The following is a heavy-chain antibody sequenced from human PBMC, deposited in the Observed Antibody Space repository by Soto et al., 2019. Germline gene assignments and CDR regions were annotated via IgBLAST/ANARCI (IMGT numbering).Heavy chain of an antibody. J-gene: IGHJ4*02. V-gene: IGHV4-59*01. CDR3: AKEHWGSFDF. CDR2: IYYSGST. CDR1: GGSISSYY. D-gene: IGHD3-16*01. Sequence: SETLSLTCTVSGGSISSYYWSWIRQPPGKGLEWIGYIYYSGSTNYNPSLKSRVTVSRDTSKNQFSLKLTSVAAADTAVYYCAKEHWGSFDFWGQGALVTVSS.